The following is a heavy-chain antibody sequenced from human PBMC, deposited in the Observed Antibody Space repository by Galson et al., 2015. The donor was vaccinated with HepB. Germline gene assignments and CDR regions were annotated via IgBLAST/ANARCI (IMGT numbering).Heavy chain of an antibody. CDR3: ARGRIKSIPGANWFDP. V-gene: IGHV1-8*01. D-gene: IGHD2-21*01. CDR2: MNPNSGNT. J-gene: IGHJ5*02. Sequence: SVKVSCKASGYTFTSYDINWVRQATGQGLEWMGWMNPNSGNTGYAQKFQGRVTMTRNTSISTAYMELSSLRSEDTAVYYCARGRIKSIPGANWFDPWGQGTLVTVSS. CDR1: GYTFTSYD.